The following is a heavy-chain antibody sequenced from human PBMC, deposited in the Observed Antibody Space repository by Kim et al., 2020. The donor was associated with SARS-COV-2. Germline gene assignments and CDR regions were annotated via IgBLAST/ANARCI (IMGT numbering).Heavy chain of an antibody. CDR1: GGSISSYY. CDR3: ARYYYGSGGYADAFDI. J-gene: IGHJ3*02. D-gene: IGHD3-10*01. Sequence: TETLSLTYTVSGGSISSYYWSWIRQPPGKGLEWIGYIYYSGSTNYNPSLKSRVTISVDTSKNQFSLKLSSVTAADTAVYYCARYYYGSGGYADAFDIWGQGTMVTVSS. V-gene: IGHV4-59*08. CDR2: IYYSGST.